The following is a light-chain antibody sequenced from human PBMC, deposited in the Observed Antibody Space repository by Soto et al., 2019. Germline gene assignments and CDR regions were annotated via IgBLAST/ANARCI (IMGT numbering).Light chain of an antibody. CDR1: TLPNQY. CDR3: QSADSSDTYVV. CDR2: KDT. Sequence: SYEPTKPPSVSVYPVQPARITCNGDTLPNQYAYGYQQKPSQAPVLLIYKDTERPSGSPERFAGSSSGTTVTLTISGVQADYEADYDCQSADSSDTYVVFGGGTKLTV. V-gene: IGLV3-25*03. J-gene: IGLJ2*01.